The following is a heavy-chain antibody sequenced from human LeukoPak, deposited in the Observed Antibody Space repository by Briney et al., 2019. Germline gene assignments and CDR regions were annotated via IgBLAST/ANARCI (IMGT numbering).Heavy chain of an antibody. J-gene: IGHJ6*03. CDR1: GFIFNYYG. D-gene: IGHD6-6*01. CDR3: ARADSSIAARLSRSSIFNYYYYMDV. V-gene: IGHV3-30*02. Sequence: PGGSLRLSCAASGFIFNYYGMHWVRQAPGKGLEWVAFIRYDGSNNYYADFVKGRFTISRDNAKNSLYLQMNSLRAEDTAVYYCARADSSIAARLSRSSIFNYYYYMDVWGKGTTVTVSS. CDR2: IRYDGSNN.